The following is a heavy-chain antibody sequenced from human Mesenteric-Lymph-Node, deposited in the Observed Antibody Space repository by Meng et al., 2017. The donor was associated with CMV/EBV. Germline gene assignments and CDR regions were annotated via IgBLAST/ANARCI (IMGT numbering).Heavy chain of an antibody. CDR2: IWDDGSNK. V-gene: IGHV3-33*01. J-gene: IGHJ4*02. CDR3: GRASAAGTIGLDY. D-gene: IGHD6-13*01. Sequence: ATGKGLEWVAVIWDDGSNKDYAGSVKGRFTISRDDSKNTLDLQMNSLRAEDTAVYYCGRASAAGTIGLDYWGQGTLVTVSS.